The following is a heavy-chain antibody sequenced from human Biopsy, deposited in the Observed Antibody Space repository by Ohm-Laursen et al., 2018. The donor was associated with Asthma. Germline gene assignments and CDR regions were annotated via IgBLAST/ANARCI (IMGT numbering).Heavy chain of an antibody. D-gene: IGHD3-3*02. CDR3: ARTFHFWSPYHAEHYQL. CDR2: IKHDGSEK. V-gene: IGHV3-7*01. J-gene: IGHJ1*01. CDR1: GFTFGDYW. Sequence: LSLTCAASGFTFGDYWMSWVRQVPGKGLEWVANIKHDGSEKNHVDSLKGRFTISRDNAKNSLYLQMNSLRAEETAVYYCARTFHFWSPYHAEHYQLWGQGTLVTVSS.